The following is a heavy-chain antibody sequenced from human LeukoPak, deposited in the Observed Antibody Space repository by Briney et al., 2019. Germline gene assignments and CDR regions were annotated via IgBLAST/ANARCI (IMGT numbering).Heavy chain of an antibody. CDR3: VRCTFVLHKRCSAFDV. CDR2: ITSSTTYT. J-gene: IGHJ3*01. CDR1: GFTFSNAW. V-gene: IGHV3-21*01. Sequence: PGGSLRLSCAASGFTFSNAWMSWVRQAPGKGLEWVSSITSSTTYTYYADSVKGRFTISRDNAKNSLLLQMNSLRAEDTAVYYCVRCTFVLHKRCSAFDVWGQGTMVTVSA. D-gene: IGHD1-1*01.